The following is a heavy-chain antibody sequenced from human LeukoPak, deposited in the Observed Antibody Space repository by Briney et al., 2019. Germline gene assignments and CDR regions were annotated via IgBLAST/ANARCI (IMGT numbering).Heavy chain of an antibody. CDR2: IYHRGNT. Sequence: SKTLSLTCTASGGSISSSSHYWGWSRQPPGKGLEWIGGIYHRGNTHYNLSLKSRATLSVDTSKNQFSLKLTSVTAADTAVYYCARANWNNVNAFDIWGQGTMVTVSS. D-gene: IGHD1/OR15-1a*01. CDR1: GGSISSSSHY. J-gene: IGHJ3*02. CDR3: ARANWNNVNAFDI. V-gene: IGHV4-39*02.